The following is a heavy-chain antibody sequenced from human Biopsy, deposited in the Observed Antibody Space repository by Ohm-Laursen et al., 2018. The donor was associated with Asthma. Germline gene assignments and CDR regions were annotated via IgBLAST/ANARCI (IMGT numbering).Heavy chain of an antibody. CDR1: GGTFNTYV. V-gene: IGHV1-69*13. D-gene: IGHD2-2*01. CDR2: INSVFGTT. J-gene: IGHJ4*02. CDR3: ARKAGSCISRTCYSLDF. Sequence: ASVTISCKSLGGTFNTYVIGWVRQAPGQGLEWMGGINSVFGTTTYPQKFQDRVTITADDSTSTVYMELSSLRSEDTAVYYCARKAGSCISRTCYSLDFWGQGTLVTVSS.